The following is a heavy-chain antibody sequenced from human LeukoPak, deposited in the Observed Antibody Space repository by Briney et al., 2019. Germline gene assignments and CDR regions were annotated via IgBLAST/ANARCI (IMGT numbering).Heavy chain of an antibody. CDR3: ARCPNSNWSGLDF. V-gene: IGHV3-74*01. CDR1: GFSFSGHW. J-gene: IGHJ4*02. Sequence: GGSLRLSCTASGFSFSGHWMHWARQLPGKGLVWVSRISPTGSTTSYADSVKGRFTVSRDNAKNTLYLQVNNLRAEDTAVYYCARCPNSNWSGLDFWGQGTLLTVSS. D-gene: IGHD6-6*01. CDR2: ISPTGSTT.